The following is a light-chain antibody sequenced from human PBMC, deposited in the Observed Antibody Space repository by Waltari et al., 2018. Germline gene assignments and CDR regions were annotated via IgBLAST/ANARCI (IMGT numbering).Light chain of an antibody. Sequence: DIQMTQSPSSLSASVGDRVTFTCRASQDISNSLAWYQQKPGKAPKLLLYAASTLQGGCPSRFSGSGSGTDYTLTISSLQPDDFATYYCQQYYSYPHFGGGTKVEIK. CDR2: AAS. CDR1: QDISNS. J-gene: IGKJ4*01. V-gene: IGKV1-NL1*01. CDR3: QQYYSYPH.